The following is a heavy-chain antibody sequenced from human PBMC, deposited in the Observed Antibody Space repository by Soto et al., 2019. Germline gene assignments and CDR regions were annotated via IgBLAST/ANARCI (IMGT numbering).Heavy chain of an antibody. V-gene: IGHV4-61*01. CDR2: IYSSGST. CDR1: GGSVSSDTHY. CDR3: ARTRGRGQWRDFYFDF. J-gene: IGHJ4*02. Sequence: SETLSLTCTVSGGSVSSDTHYWSWIRQPPGKRLEWIGFIYSSGSTNYNPSLKSRVTMSVDTSKNQFSLRLSSVTAADTAVYYCARTRGRGQWRDFYFDFWGQGSLVTVSS. D-gene: IGHD6-19*01.